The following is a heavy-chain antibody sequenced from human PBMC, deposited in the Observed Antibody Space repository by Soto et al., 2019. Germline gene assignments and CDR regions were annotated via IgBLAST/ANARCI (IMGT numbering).Heavy chain of an antibody. D-gene: IGHD1-7*01. CDR2: INAGNGNT. CDR3: AREARITGTTASDLLKY. Sequence: ASVKVSCKASGYTFTSYAMHWVCQAPGQRLEWMGWINAGNGNTKYSQKFQGRVTITRDTSASTAYMELSSLRSEDTAVYYCAREARITGTTASDLLKYWGQGTLVTVSS. V-gene: IGHV1-3*01. J-gene: IGHJ4*02. CDR1: GYTFTSYA.